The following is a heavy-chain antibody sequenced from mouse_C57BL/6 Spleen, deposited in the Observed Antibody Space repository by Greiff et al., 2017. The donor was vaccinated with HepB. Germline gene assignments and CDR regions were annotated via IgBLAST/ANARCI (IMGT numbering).Heavy chain of an antibody. J-gene: IGHJ2*01. CDR2: IYPGDGDT. CDR3: ARSLITTVVAHFDY. V-gene: IGHV1-80*01. CDR1: GYAFSSYW. D-gene: IGHD1-1*01. Sequence: QVQLQQSGAELVKPGASVKISCKASGYAFSSYWMNWVKQRPGKGLEWIGQIYPGDGDTNYNGKFKGKATLTADKSSSTAYMQLSSLTSEDSAVYFCARSLITTVVAHFDYWGQGTTLTVSS.